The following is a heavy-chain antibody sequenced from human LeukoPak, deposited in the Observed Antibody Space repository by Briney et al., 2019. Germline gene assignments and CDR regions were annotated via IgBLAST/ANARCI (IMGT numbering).Heavy chain of an antibody. CDR1: GFTFSTYD. J-gene: IGHJ3*02. CDR3: AKGGYFAFET. CDR2: INRRGRT. D-gene: IGHD2-2*03. Sequence: GGSLRLSCAASGFTFSTYDMQWVRQAPGKGLEWVSGINRRGRTYYTDSVKGRFTISRDNSKNTLYLQMNSLRAEDTAVYYCAKGGYFAFETWGQGTMVAVSS. V-gene: IGHV3-23*01.